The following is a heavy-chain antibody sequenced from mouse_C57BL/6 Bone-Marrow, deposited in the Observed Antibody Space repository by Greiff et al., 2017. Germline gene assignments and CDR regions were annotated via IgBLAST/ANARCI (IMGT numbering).Heavy chain of an antibody. D-gene: IGHD4-1*01. CDR2: IYPTSGRT. V-gene: IGHV1-55*01. CDR1: GYTFTSYW. J-gene: IGHJ2*01. CDR3: ASSVPLGRSFDN. Sequence: VQLQQPGAELVKPGASVKMSCKASGYTFTSYWITWVKQRPGQGLEWIGDIYPTSGRTNYNEKFKSKAILTVDTSSNTAYMQLSSLTSEDSAVFYCASSVPLGRSFDNGGQGTTLPVSS.